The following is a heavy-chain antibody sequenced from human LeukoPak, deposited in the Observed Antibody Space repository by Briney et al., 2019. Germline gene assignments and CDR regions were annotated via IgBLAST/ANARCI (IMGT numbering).Heavy chain of an antibody. V-gene: IGHV4-4*02. Sequence: SGTLSLTCAVSGGSISSSNWWSWVRQPPGKGLEWIGEIYHSGSTNYNPSLKSRVTISVDKSKNQFSLKLSSVTAADTAVYYCARNSRDYIVVVVAATQAFDIWGQGTMVTVSS. CDR3: ARNSRDYIVVVVAATQAFDI. CDR2: IYHSGST. J-gene: IGHJ3*02. CDR1: GGSISSSNW. D-gene: IGHD2-15*01.